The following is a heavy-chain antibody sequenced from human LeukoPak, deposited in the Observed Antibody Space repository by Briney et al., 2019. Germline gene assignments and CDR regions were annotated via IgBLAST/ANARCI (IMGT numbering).Heavy chain of an antibody. J-gene: IGHJ4*02. CDR2: ISSSSSYI. CDR1: GFTFSSYS. V-gene: IGHV3-21*01. Sequence: PGGSLRLSRAACGFTFSSYSMNWVRQAPGKGVEWVSSISSSSSYIYYADSVKGRFTISRDNAKNSLYLQMNSVRAEDTAVYYCASGTDSDPDFDYWGQGTLVTVSS. D-gene: IGHD2-21*01. CDR3: ASGTDSDPDFDY.